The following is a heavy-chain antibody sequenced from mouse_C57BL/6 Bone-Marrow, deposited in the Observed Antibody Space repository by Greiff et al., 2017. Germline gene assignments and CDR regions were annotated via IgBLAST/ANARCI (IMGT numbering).Heavy chain of an antibody. Sequence: VQLQQPGAELVMPGASVKLSCKASGYTFTSYGMHWVKQRPGQGLEWIGEIDPSDSYTNYNQKFKGKSTLTVDKSSSTAYMQLSSLTSEDSAVYYCARDDGSSDYWGQGTTLTVSS. CDR2: IDPSDSYT. V-gene: IGHV1-69*01. D-gene: IGHD1-1*01. J-gene: IGHJ2*01. CDR1: GYTFTSYG. CDR3: ARDDGSSDY.